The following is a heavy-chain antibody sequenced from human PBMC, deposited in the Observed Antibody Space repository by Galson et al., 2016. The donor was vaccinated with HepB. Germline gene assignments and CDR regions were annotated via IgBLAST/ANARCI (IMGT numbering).Heavy chain of an antibody. V-gene: IGHV2-5*02. CDR3: VHSPDRSPYYHHGMDV. Sequence: PALVKPTQTLTLTCTFSGFSLSTSGVGVGWIRQPPGKAPEWLAIIYWDDDKGYRPFLTGRVTITKGTSKNQVVLTMTNMDPVDTGTYYCVHSPDRSPYYHHGMDVWGQGTTVTVSS. CDR2: IYWDDDK. J-gene: IGHJ6*02. D-gene: IGHD1-14*01. CDR1: GFSLSTSGVG.